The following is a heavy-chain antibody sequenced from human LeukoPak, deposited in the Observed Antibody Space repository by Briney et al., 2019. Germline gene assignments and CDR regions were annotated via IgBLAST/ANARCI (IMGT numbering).Heavy chain of an antibody. CDR1: GYSFTTYW. V-gene: IGHV5-51*01. Sequence: GESLKISCKASGYSFTTYWVAWVRQMPGEGLEWMGVISPGDFDTRYTPSFKGQVTISVDKSISTAYLQWSSLKASDTAIYYCARHQGGMDVWGQGTTVTVSS. CDR3: ARHQGGMDV. J-gene: IGHJ6*02. CDR2: ISPGDFDT.